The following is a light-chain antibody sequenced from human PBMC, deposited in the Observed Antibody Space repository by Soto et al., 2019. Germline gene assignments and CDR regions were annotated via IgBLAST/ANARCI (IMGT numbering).Light chain of an antibody. Sequence: QSVLTQPPSASGTPGQRVTMSCSGSDSNIGTNTVNWYQQVPGRAPKLLIYSDNQRPSGVPDRFSGSRSGTSASLAISAPGSEGEADYYCATSDAALSGPVVFGGGTKLTVL. CDR1: DSNIGTNT. V-gene: IGLV1-44*01. CDR3: ATSDAALSGPVV. CDR2: SDN. J-gene: IGLJ3*02.